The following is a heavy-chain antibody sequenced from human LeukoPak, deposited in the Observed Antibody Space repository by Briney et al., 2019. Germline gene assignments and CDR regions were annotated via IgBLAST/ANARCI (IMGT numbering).Heavy chain of an antibody. J-gene: IGHJ4*02. D-gene: IGHD1-20*01. CDR1: GGSISSYY. CDR3: ARHLSITGTRLYYFDY. V-gene: IGHV4-59*01. CDR2: IYYSGST. Sequence: PSETLSLTCTVSGGSISSYYWSWIRQPPGKGLEWIGYIYYSGSTNYKPSLKSRVTISVDTSKNQFSLKLSSVTAADTAVYYCARHLSITGTRLYYFDYWGQGTLFTVSS.